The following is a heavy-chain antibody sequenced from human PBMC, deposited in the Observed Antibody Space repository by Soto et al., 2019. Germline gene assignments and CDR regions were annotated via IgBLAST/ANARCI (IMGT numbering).Heavy chain of an antibody. CDR1: GFTFSSYW. V-gene: IGHV3-74*01. CDR2: INSDGSST. J-gene: IGHJ4*02. CDR3: ARRGAVAGLYY. Sequence: EVQLGESGGGLVQPGGSLRVSCAASGFTFSSYWMHWVRQAPGKGLVWVSRINSDGSSTSYADSVKGRFTISRDNAKNTLYLQMTSLRAEDTAIYYCARRGAVAGLYYWGQGTLVTVSS. D-gene: IGHD6-19*01.